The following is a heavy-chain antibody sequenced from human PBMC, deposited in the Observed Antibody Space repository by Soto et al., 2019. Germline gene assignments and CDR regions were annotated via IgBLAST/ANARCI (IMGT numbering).Heavy chain of an antibody. CDR2: IGGYKGNT. CDR3: ARDIDRGIAAARSTDFDY. J-gene: IGHJ4*02. Sequence: GASVKVSCKASGYTFTNYGVSWVRQAPGQGLEWMGRIGGYKGNTNYAQKFQGRVTMTTDTSTSTAYMELSSLRSEDTAVYYCARDIDRGIAAARSTDFDYWGQGTLVTVSS. D-gene: IGHD6-13*01. V-gene: IGHV1-18*01. CDR1: GYTFTNYG.